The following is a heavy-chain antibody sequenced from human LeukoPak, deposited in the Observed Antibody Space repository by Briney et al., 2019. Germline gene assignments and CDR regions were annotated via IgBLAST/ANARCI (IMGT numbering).Heavy chain of an antibody. CDR3: AKDMGTSSSSGFDY. J-gene: IGHJ4*02. V-gene: IGHV3-43*01. D-gene: IGHD6-6*01. CDR2: ITWDGGRT. CDR1: GFTFSSYS. Sequence: PGGSLRLSCAASGFTFSSYSMNWVRQAPGKGLEWVSLITWDGGRTYYTESVKGRFTISRDNSKNSLYLQMNSLTTEDSALYYCAKDMGTSSSSGFDYWGQGTLVTVSS.